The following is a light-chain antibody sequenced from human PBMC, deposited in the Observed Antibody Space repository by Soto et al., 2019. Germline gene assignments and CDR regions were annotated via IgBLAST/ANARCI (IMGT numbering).Light chain of an antibody. V-gene: IGKV1-12*01. J-gene: IGKJ4*01. Sequence: DIQMTQSPSSVSSSVGDRVTITCRTIQEMNNKLAWYQQKLGQAPNLLIDAASSLRSGDPSRFSGGGSGTDFTLTISSLQPEDFATYYCQHANSFPLTFGGGTRVEIK. CDR3: QHANSFPLT. CDR1: QEMNNK. CDR2: AAS.